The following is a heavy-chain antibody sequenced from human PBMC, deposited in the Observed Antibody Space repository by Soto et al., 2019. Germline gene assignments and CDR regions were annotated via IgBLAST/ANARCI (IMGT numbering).Heavy chain of an antibody. D-gene: IGHD6-13*01. V-gene: IGHV1-8*01. Sequence: ASVKVSCKASGYTFTSYDINWVRQATGQGLEWMGWMNPNSGNTGYAQKFQGRVTMTRNTSISTAYTELSSLRSEDAAVYYCARGTGGSSWGDYYYYMDVWGKGTTVTVSS. CDR2: MNPNSGNT. J-gene: IGHJ6*03. CDR3: ARGTGGSSWGDYYYYMDV. CDR1: GYTFTSYD.